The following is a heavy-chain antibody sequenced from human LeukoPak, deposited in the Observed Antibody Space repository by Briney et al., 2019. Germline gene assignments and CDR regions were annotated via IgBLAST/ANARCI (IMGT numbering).Heavy chain of an antibody. D-gene: IGHD5-24*01. CDR1: GFTVSSNY. J-gene: IGHJ4*02. Sequence: GGSLRLSCAASGFTVSSNYMSWVRQAPGKGLEWVSVIYSGGRTYYADSMKGRFTISRDNSKNTLYLQMDSLRAEDTAVYYCARGVQITMATIHAPYFDYWGQGTLVTVSS. CDR2: IYSGGRT. V-gene: IGHV3-53*01. CDR3: ARGVQITMATIHAPYFDY.